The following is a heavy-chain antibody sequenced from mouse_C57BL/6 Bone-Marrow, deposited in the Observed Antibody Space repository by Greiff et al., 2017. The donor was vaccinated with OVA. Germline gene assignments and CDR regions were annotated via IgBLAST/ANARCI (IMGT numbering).Heavy chain of an antibody. CDR2: IDPETGGT. Sequence: VKLVESGAELVRPGASVTLSCKASGYTFTDYEMHWVKQTPVHGLEWIGAIDPETGGTAYNQKFKGKAILTADKSSSTAYMELRSLTSEDSAVYYCTPDAGTGYWGQGTTLTVSS. J-gene: IGHJ2*01. CDR3: TPDAGTGY. CDR1: GYTFTDYE. D-gene: IGHD3-3*01. V-gene: IGHV1-15*01.